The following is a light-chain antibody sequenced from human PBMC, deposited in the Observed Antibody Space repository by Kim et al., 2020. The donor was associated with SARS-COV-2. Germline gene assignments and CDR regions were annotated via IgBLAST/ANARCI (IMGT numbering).Light chain of an antibody. V-gene: IGKV3-15*01. J-gene: IGKJ5*01. CDR1: QNVNSN. CDR3: QQYNNWPPIT. Sequence: SPGERATRSCRASQNVNSNLGWYQKKPGQAPRRLIYGASTRATGIPARFSGSGCGTEFTLTISSLQSEDFAVYYCQQYNNWPPITFGRGTRLEIK. CDR2: GAS.